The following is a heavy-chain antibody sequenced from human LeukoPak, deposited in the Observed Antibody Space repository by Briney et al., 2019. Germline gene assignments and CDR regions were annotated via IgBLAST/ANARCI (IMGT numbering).Heavy chain of an antibody. CDR1: GFTFSSYA. Sequence: PGGSLRLSCAASGFTFSSYAMSWVRQAPGKGLEWVGFIRSKAYGGTTEYAASVKGRFTISRDDSKSIAYLQMNSLKTEDTAVYYCTRDNSGQWLRFDYWGQGTLATVSS. D-gene: IGHD5-12*01. V-gene: IGHV3-49*04. CDR2: IRSKAYGGTT. CDR3: TRDNSGQWLRFDY. J-gene: IGHJ4*02.